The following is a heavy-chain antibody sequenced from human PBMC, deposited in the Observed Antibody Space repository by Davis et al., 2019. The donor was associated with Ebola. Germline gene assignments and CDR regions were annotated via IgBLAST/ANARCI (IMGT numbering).Heavy chain of an antibody. CDR2: IYYSGST. V-gene: IGHV4-39*07. D-gene: IGHD3-3*01. CDR1: GGSISSSSYY. Sequence: GSLRLSCTVSGGSISSSSYYWGWIRQPPGKGLEWIGSIYYSGSTYYNPSLKSRVTISVDTSKNQFSLKLSSVTAADTAVYYCARDHYDFWSGPLGYFDYWGQGTLVTVSS. J-gene: IGHJ4*02. CDR3: ARDHYDFWSGPLGYFDY.